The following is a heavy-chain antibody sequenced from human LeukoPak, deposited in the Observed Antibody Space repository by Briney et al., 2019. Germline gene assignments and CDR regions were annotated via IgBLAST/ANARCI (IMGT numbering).Heavy chain of an antibody. CDR3: SREAAAGIDY. V-gene: IGHV3-7*01. Sequence: GGSLRLSCAASGFTFSTYWMSWVRQAPGKGLEWVANIKQDGSEKYYLDSVKGRFTISRDNAKNSLYLQMNSLRAEDTAVYFCSREAAAGIDYWGQGTLVTASS. J-gene: IGHJ4*02. CDR1: GFTFSTYW. CDR2: IKQDGSEK. D-gene: IGHD6-13*01.